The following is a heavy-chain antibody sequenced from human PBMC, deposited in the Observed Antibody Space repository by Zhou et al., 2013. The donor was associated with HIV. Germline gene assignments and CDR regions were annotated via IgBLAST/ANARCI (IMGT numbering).Heavy chain of an antibody. D-gene: IGHD2-2*01. CDR3: ASSAIKSGRRFDP. J-gene: IGHJ5*02. CDR2: INHSGST. Sequence: QVQLQESGPGLVKPSETLSLTCAVYGGSFSGYYWSWIRQPPGKGLEWIGEINHSGSTNYNPSLKSRVTISVDTSKNQFSLKLSSVTAADTAVYYCASSAIKSGRRFDPWGQGTLVTVSS. V-gene: IGHV4-34*01. CDR1: GGSFSGYY.